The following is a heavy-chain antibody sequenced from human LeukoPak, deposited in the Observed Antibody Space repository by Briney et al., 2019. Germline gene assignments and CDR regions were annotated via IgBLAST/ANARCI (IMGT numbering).Heavy chain of an antibody. CDR3: AKDLVRDYGDYVFDY. CDR1: GFTFSSYA. J-gene: IGHJ4*02. Sequence: GGSLRLSCAASGFTFSSYAMSWVRQAPGKGLGWVSAISGSGGSTYYADSVKGRFTISRDNSKNTLYLQMNSLRAEDTAVYYCAKDLVRDYGDYVFDYWGQGTLVTVSS. D-gene: IGHD4-17*01. CDR2: ISGSGGST. V-gene: IGHV3-23*01.